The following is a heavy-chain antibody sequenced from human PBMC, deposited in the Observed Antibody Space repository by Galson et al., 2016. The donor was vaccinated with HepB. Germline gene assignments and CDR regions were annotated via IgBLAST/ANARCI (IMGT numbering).Heavy chain of an antibody. D-gene: IGHD1-26*01. Sequence: SLRLSCAASGFTFSSYWMHWVRQAPGKRLVWVSHINGDGRTTSYADSVKGRFTISRDNAKNTLFLQMNSLRAEDTAVYFCARDPMSVVGAVEYWGQGTLVTVSS. V-gene: IGHV3-74*01. J-gene: IGHJ4*02. CDR2: INGDGRTT. CDR1: GFTFSSYW. CDR3: ARDPMSVVGAVEY.